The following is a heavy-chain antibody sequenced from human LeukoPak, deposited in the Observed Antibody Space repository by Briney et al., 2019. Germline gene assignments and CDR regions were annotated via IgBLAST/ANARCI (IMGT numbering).Heavy chain of an antibody. V-gene: IGHV4-59*01. CDR1: GGSISSYY. Sequence: SETLSLTCTVSGGSISSYYWIWIRQPPGKALEWIGYIYYSGSTNYNPSLKSRVTISVDTSKNQFSLKLSSVTAADTAMYYCARDHSSGWYRGAFDIWGQGTRLTVSS. J-gene: IGHJ3*02. CDR3: ARDHSSGWYRGAFDI. CDR2: IYYSGST. D-gene: IGHD6-19*01.